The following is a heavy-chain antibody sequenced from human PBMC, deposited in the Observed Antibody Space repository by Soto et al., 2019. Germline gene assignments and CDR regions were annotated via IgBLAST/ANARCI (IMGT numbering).Heavy chain of an antibody. CDR2: ISYDGSNA. V-gene: IGHV3-30*18. D-gene: IGHD1-26*01. CDR1: GFTFSSYG. J-gene: IGHJ4*02. Sequence: QVQLVESGGGVVQPGRSLRLSCVASGFTFSSYGMHWVRQAPGKGLEWVAIISYDGSNAYYADSVKGRFTISRDNSKNTLYLQMSSLRAEDTSVYYCAKEGGLSGSYYISSSYYFDCWGQGTLVTVSS. CDR3: AKEGGLSGSYYISSSYYFDC.